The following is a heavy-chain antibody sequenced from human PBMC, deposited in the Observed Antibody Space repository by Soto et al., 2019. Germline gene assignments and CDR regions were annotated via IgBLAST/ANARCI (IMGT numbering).Heavy chain of an antibody. V-gene: IGHV4-59*01. CDR2: IYYSGST. Sequence: PSETLSLTCTVSGGSISSYYLSWIRQPPGKGLEWIGYIYYSGSTNYNPSLKSRVTISVDTSKNQFSLKLSSVTAADTAVYYCARGAPLLLWFGELSGGMDVWGQGTTVTVSS. CDR1: GGSISSYY. D-gene: IGHD3-10*01. J-gene: IGHJ6*02. CDR3: ARGAPLLLWFGELSGGMDV.